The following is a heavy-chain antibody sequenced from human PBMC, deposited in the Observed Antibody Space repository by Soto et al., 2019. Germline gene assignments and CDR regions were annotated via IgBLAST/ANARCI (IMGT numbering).Heavy chain of an antibody. D-gene: IGHD6-13*01. Sequence: GGSLRLSCAASGFTFSSYSMNWVRQAPGKGLEWVSSISSSSSYIYYADSVKGRFTISRDNAKNSLYLQMNSLRAEDTAVYYCARESAAAFSFDYWGQGTLVTVSS. V-gene: IGHV3-21*01. CDR3: ARESAAAFSFDY. CDR1: GFTFSSYS. CDR2: ISSSSSYI. J-gene: IGHJ4*02.